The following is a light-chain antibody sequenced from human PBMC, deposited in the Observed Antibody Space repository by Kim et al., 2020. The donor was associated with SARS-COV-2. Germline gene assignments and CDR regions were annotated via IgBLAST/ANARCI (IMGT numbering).Light chain of an antibody. CDR1: QDISNY. V-gene: IGKV1-33*01. CDR3: QHYDNLLFT. J-gene: IGKJ3*01. Sequence: DIQMTQSPSSLSASVGDRVTITCQASQDISNYLNWYQQKPGKAPKLLIYDASNLETGVPSRFSGSGSGADFTFTISSLQPEDIATYYCQHYDNLLFTLGPGTKVDIK. CDR2: DAS.